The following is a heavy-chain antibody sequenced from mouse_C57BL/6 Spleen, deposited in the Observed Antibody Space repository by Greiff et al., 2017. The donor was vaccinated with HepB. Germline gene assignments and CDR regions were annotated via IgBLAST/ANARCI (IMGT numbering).Heavy chain of an antibody. V-gene: IGHV1-54*01. CDR3: ARGHYYGSSYDV. CDR1: GYAFTNYL. J-gene: IGHJ1*03. Sequence: QVQLKESGAELVRPGTSVKVSCKASGYAFTNYLIEWVKQRPGQGLEWIGVINPGSGGTNYNEKFKGKATLTADKSSSTAYMQLSSLTSEDSAVYFCARGHYYGSSYDVWGTGTTVTVSS. D-gene: IGHD1-1*01. CDR2: INPGSGGT.